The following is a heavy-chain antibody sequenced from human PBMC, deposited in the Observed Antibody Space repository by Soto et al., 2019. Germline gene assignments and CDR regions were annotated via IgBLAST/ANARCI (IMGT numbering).Heavy chain of an antibody. CDR3: ARDFLWSVDP. CDR2: IYYSGST. J-gene: IGHJ5*02. D-gene: IGHD3-3*01. Sequence: SETLSLTCTVSGGSISSYYWSWIRQPPGKGLEWIGYIYYSGSTNYNPSLKSRVTISVDTSKNQFSLKLSSVTAADTAVYYCARDFLWSVDPWGQGTLVTVSS. V-gene: IGHV4-59*01. CDR1: GGSISSYY.